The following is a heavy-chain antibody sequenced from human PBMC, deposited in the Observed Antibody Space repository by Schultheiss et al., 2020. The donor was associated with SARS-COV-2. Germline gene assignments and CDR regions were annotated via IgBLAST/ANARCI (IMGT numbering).Heavy chain of an antibody. CDR1: GFTFRNYW. Sequence: GGSLRLSCAASGFTFRNYWMDWVRQAPGKGLEWVAIISYDGSNKYHADSVKGRFTVSRHDSKNTLNLHMNSLKIEDTAVYYCARGTVGLDFWGQGTLVTVSS. CDR2: ISYDGSNK. J-gene: IGHJ4*02. D-gene: IGHD1-26*01. CDR3: ARGTVGLDF. V-gene: IGHV3-30*01.